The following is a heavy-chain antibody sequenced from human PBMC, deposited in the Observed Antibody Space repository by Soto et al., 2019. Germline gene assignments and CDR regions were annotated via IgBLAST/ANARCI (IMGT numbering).Heavy chain of an antibody. D-gene: IGHD3-10*01. Sequence: QVQLQESGPGLVKPSQTLSLTCTVSGGSISSGGYYWSWIRQHPGKGLEWIGYIYCSGSTYYNPSLQRRVTISVDTSKNQFSLKLSSVTAADTAVYYCARTELFYKGVHWFDPWGQGTLVTVSS. V-gene: IGHV4-31*03. CDR3: ARTELFYKGVHWFDP. J-gene: IGHJ5*02. CDR1: GGSISSGGYY. CDR2: IYCSGST.